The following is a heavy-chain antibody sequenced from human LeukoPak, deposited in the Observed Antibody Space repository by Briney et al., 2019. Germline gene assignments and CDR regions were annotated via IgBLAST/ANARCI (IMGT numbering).Heavy chain of an antibody. CDR2: ISWNSGSI. J-gene: IGHJ4*02. Sequence: GRSLRLSCAASGFTFDDYAMHWVRQAPGKGLEWVSGISWNSGSIGYADSVKGRFTISRDNAKNSLYLQMNSLRAENTALYYCAKGTSSGYYGYWGQGTLVTVSS. CDR3: AKGTSSGYYGY. V-gene: IGHV3-9*01. D-gene: IGHD3-22*01. CDR1: GFTFDDYA.